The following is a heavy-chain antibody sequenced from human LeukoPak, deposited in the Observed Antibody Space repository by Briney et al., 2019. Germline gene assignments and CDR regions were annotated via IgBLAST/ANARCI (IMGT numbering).Heavy chain of an antibody. CDR2: IGTAGDT. CDR3: ARSDSAVAVGAFDI. Sequence: PGGSLRLSCAASGFTFSSYDMHWVRQATGKGLEWVSAIGTAGDTYYPGSVKGRFTISRENAKNSLYLQMNSLRAGDTAVYYCARSDSAVAVGAFDIWGQGTMVTVSS. V-gene: IGHV3-13*04. CDR1: GFTFSSYD. D-gene: IGHD6-19*01. J-gene: IGHJ3*02.